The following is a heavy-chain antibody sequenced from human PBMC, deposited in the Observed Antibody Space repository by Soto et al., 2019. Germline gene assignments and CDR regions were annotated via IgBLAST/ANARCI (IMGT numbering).Heavy chain of an antibody. V-gene: IGHV1-18*01. CDR1: GYPFTSYG. CDR2: ITAYNGNT. J-gene: IGHJ4*02. Sequence: ASVKVSCKTSGYPFTSYGISWVRQAPGQGLEWVGWITAYNGNTNYAQKFQARLTMTTDTSTSTAYMELSSLRSEDTAVYYCARDYTSSYNYDSTNYGYFDFWGLGTLVTVSS. D-gene: IGHD3-22*01. CDR3: ARDYTSSYNYDSTNYGYFDF.